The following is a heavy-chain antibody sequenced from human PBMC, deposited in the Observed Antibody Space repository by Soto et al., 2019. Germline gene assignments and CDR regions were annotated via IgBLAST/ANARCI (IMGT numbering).Heavy chain of an antibody. CDR1: GGSIISYY. V-gene: IGHV4-59*01. Sequence: ETLSLTCTVSGGSIISYYWIWIRQPPGKGLEWIGYIYYSGSTNYNPSLKSRVTISVDTSKNQFSLKLSSVTAADTAVYYCARGLRFLEWFDPWGQGTLVTVSS. J-gene: IGHJ5*02. CDR2: IYYSGST. D-gene: IGHD3-3*01. CDR3: ARGLRFLEWFDP.